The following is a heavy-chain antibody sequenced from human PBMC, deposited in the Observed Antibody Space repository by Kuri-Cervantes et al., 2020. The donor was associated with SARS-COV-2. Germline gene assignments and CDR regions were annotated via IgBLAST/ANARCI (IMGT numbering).Heavy chain of an antibody. CDR1: GFTFSSYS. D-gene: IGHD3-10*01. CDR3: VKDYYGLGINWIFDS. Sequence: GGSLRLSCAASGFTFSSYSMNWVRQGPRKGLEWVSGISGSGATTYHADSVKGRFTISRDNSKNTLYLQMDSLRADDTAVYYCVKDYYGLGINWIFDSWGQGALVTVSS. CDR2: ISGSGATT. J-gene: IGHJ4*02. V-gene: IGHV3-23*01.